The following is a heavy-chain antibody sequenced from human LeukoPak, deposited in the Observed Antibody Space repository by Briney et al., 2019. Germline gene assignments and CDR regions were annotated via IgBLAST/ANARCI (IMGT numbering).Heavy chain of an antibody. CDR3: ATTLGSGWKFDY. V-gene: IGHV3-30*03. J-gene: IGHJ4*02. CDR1: GFIFSNYG. CDR2: ISYDGSNK. Sequence: GGSLRLSCAASGFIFSNYGIHWVRQAPGKGLEWVAVISYDGSNKYADSEKGRFTISRDNSKNTLFLQMNSLRPDDTAVYYCATTLGSGWKFDYWGQGTLVTVSS. D-gene: IGHD6-19*01.